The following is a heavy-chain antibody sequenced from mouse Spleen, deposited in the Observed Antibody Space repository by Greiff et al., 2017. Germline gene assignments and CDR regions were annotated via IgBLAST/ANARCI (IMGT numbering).Heavy chain of an antibody. CDR2: ISSGGST. Sequence: EVKLVESGGGLVKPGGSLKLSCAASGFTFSSYAMSWVRQTPEKRLEWVASISSGGSTYYPDSVKGRFTISRDNARNILYLQMSSLRSEDTAMYYCARVSTMIHAMDYWGQGTSVTVSS. CDR3: ARVSTMIHAMDY. CDR1: GFTFSSYA. J-gene: IGHJ4*01. V-gene: IGHV5-6-5*01. D-gene: IGHD2-4*01.